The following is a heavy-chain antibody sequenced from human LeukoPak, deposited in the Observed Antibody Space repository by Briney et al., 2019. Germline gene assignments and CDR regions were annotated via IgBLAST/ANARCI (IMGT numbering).Heavy chain of an antibody. CDR2: ISWNSGSI. CDR3: AKESGITKVPDYYFDH. V-gene: IGHV3-9*01. CDR1: GFTFDDYA. J-gene: IGHJ4*02. D-gene: IGHD3-10*01. Sequence: GGSLRLSCAASGFTFDDYAMHWVRQAPGKGLEWVSGISWNSGSIGYADSVKGRFTISRDNAKNSLYLQMNSLRAEDTALYYCAKESGITKVPDYYFDHWGQGTLVTVSS.